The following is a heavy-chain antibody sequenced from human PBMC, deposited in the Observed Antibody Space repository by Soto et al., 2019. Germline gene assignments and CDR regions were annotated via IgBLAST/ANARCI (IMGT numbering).Heavy chain of an antibody. CDR1: GFTVSRNF. V-gene: IGHV3-66*01. CDR3: ARGGPRSSGYDPFDY. D-gene: IGHD3-22*01. J-gene: IGHJ4*02. CDR2: IHSGGST. Sequence: GGSLRLSCAASGFTVSRNFMNWVRQAPGKGLEWVSVIHSGGSTYYADSVKGRFTISRDNSKNTLYLQMNSLRAEDTAVYYCARGGPRSSGYDPFDYWGQGTLVIVSS.